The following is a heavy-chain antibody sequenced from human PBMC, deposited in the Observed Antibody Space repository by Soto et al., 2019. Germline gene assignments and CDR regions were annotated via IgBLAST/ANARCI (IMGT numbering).Heavy chain of an antibody. V-gene: IGHV1-18*01. CDR1: GYTFTSYG. Sequence: XSVKVSCKASGYTFTSYGISWVRQAPGQGLEWMGWISAYNGNTNYAQKLQGRVTMTTDTSTSTAYMELRSLRSDDTAVYYCARDWGPIVLMVYAPDAFDIWGQGKMVTVSS. D-gene: IGHD2-8*01. J-gene: IGHJ3*02. CDR3: ARDWGPIVLMVYAPDAFDI. CDR2: ISAYNGNT.